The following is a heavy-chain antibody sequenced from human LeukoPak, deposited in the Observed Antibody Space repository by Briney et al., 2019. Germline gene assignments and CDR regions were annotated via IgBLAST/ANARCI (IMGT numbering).Heavy chain of an antibody. D-gene: IGHD6-13*01. CDR2: ISYDGSNK. CDR3: ARESGIAAALDL. V-gene: IGHV3-30-3*01. CDR1: GFTFSSYA. Sequence: GGSLRLSCAASGFTFSSYAMHWVRQAPGKGLEWVAVISYDGSNKYYADSVKGRFTISRDNAKNSLYLQMNSLRAEDTAVYYCARESGIAAALDLWGQGTLVTVSS. J-gene: IGHJ5*02.